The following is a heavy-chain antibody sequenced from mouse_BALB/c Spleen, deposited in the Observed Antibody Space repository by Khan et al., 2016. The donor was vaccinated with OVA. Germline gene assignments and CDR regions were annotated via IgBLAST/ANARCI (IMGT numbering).Heavy chain of an antibody. CDR2: INPHSGEP. CDR3: AEGGAAYYRSGGGAMEY. Sequence: QIQLVQSGPELKKPGETVRISCKASGYTFTTAGIQWVQQMPGKGLKWIGWINPHSGEPKYDEDFKGRFAFSLEISVSTAYLQITNLKYEDTATDFCAEGGAAYYRSGGGAMEYWGQGTSVTVSS. CDR1: GYTFTTAG. V-gene: IGHV9-4*02. D-gene: IGHD2-12*01. J-gene: IGHJ4*01.